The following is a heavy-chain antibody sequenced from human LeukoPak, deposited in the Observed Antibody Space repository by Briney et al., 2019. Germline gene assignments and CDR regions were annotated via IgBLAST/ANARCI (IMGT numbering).Heavy chain of an antibody. D-gene: IGHD2-21*02. CDR1: GGSISSYY. V-gene: IGHV4-59*01. CDR3: ARAGCGGDRAWGCFDY. J-gene: IGHJ4*02. Sequence: SETLSLTCTVSGGSISSYYWSWLRQPPGKGLEWIRYIYYSGSTNYNPSLKSRVTISVDTSKNQFSLKLSSVTAADTAVYYCARAGCGGDRAWGCFDYWGQGTLVTVSS. CDR2: IYYSGST.